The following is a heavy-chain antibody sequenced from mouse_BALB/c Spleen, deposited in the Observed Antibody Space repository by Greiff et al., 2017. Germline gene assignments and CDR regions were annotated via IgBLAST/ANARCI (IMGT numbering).Heavy chain of an antibody. CDR3: ARDGDYGSSCGFAY. CDR2: IWGDGST. CDR1: GFSLTGYG. J-gene: IGHJ3*01. V-gene: IGHV2-6-7*01. Sequence: VQLQQSGPGLVAPSQSLSITCTVSGFSLTGYGVNWVRQPPGKGLEWLGMIWGDGSTDYNSALKSRLSISKDNSKSQVFLKMNSLQTDDTARYYCARDGDYGSSCGFAYWGQGTLVTVSA. D-gene: IGHD1-1*01.